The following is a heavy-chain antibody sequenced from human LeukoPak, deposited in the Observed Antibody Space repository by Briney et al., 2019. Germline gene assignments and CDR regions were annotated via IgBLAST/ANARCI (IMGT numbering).Heavy chain of an antibody. CDR2: INHSGST. Sequence: SETLSLTCAVYGGSFSGYYWSWIRQPPGKGLEWIGEINHSGSTDYNPSLKGRVTISADTSKNQISLKLSSVTAADTAVYYCAREDYYDSRAFDYWGQGTLVTVSS. CDR1: GGSFSGYY. J-gene: IGHJ4*02. CDR3: AREDYYDSRAFDY. D-gene: IGHD3-22*01. V-gene: IGHV4-34*01.